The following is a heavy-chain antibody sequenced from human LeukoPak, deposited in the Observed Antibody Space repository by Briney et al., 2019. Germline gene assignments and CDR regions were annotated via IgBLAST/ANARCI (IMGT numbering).Heavy chain of an antibody. Sequence: ASVKVSCKASGYTFASYDINWVRQATGQGLEWMGWMNPNSGNTGYAQKFQGRVTMTRNTSISTAYMELSSLRSEDTAVYYCARSYSRAYCGGDCYEGYWGQGTLVTVSS. CDR1: GYTFASYD. D-gene: IGHD2-21*02. V-gene: IGHV1-8*01. CDR3: ARSYSRAYCGGDCYEGY. CDR2: MNPNSGNT. J-gene: IGHJ4*02.